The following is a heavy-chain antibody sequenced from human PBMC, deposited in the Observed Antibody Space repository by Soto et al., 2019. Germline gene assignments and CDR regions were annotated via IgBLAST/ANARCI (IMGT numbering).Heavy chain of an antibody. CDR3: ARDPGRSYGPD. CDR2: IYSGGST. CDR1: GFTVSSNY. Sequence: EVQLVEFGGGLVQPGGSLRLSCAASGFTVSSNYMSWVRQAPGKGLEWVSVIYSGGSTYYADSVKGRFTISRDNSKNTLYLQMNSLRAEDTAVYYCARDPGRSYGPDWGQGTLVTVSS. V-gene: IGHV3-66*01. J-gene: IGHJ4*02. D-gene: IGHD1-26*01.